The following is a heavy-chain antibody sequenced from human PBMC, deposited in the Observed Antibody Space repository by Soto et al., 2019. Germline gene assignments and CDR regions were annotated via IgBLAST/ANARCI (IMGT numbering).Heavy chain of an antibody. J-gene: IGHJ3*02. CDR1: GYTFTEYG. CDR2: ISTYNDNT. CDR3: ARDPGYSSNWDDAFDI. D-gene: IGHD6-13*01. Sequence: QVQLVQSGAEVKKPGASVKVSCKASGYTFTEYGISWVRQAPGQGLEWKGWISTYNDNTNYAQKLQGRVAMTTDTSTSTAYMELRSLRSDDTAVYYCARDPGYSSNWDDAFDIWGQGTMVTVSS. V-gene: IGHV1-18*01.